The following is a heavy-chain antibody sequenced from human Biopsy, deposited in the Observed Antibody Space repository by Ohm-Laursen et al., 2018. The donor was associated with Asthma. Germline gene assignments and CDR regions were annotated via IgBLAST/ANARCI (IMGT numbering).Heavy chain of an antibody. V-gene: IGHV3-33*01. D-gene: IGHD3-16*01. Sequence: SLRLSCTASGFTFMTYAMHWVRQVPGQGLEWVATVGADDSYTDHADSVKGRFTISRDNSKNTLHLQMNSLSPEDTAVYYCARDFSRAIMIGGGREHYFDFWGQGTLVTVSS. J-gene: IGHJ4*02. CDR1: GFTFMTYA. CDR2: VGADDSYT. CDR3: ARDFSRAIMIGGGREHYFDF.